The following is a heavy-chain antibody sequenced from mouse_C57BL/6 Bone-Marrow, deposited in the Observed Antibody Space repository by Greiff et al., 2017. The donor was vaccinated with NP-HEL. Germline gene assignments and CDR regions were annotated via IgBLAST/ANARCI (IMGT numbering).Heavy chain of an antibody. D-gene: IGHD2-3*01. J-gene: IGHJ1*03. CDR2: INPNNGGT. Sequence: EVQLQQSGPELVKPGASVKMSCKASGYTFTDYNMHWVKQSHGKSLEWIGYINPNNGGTSYNQKFKGKATLTVNKSSSTAYMELRSLTSEDSAVYYCAREAGWLLREDWYFDVWGTGTTVTVSS. CDR3: AREAGWLLREDWYFDV. V-gene: IGHV1-22*01. CDR1: GYTFTDYN.